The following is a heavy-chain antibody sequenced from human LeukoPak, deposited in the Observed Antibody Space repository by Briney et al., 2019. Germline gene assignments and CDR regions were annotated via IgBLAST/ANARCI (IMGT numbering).Heavy chain of an antibody. J-gene: IGHJ6*02. D-gene: IGHD3-3*01. CDR2: ISSNGGKT. V-gene: IGHV3-64*01. Sequence: GGSLRLSCAASGFTFTSHYMHWVRQTPGKGLEYVSAISSNGGKTHYTNSVKGRFTISRDNSKNTVYLQMGSLSTEDTAVYYCARDTNREQDIWGQGTTVAVSS. CDR1: GFTFTSHY. CDR3: ARDTNREQDI.